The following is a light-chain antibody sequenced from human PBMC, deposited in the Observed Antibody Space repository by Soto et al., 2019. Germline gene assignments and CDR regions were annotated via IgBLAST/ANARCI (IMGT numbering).Light chain of an antibody. CDR3: TSFTTSSIWV. V-gene: IGLV2-14*01. CDR1: SSDVGIYNY. CDR2: EVY. Sequence: QSALTQPASVSGSPGQSITISCTGTSSDVGIYNYVSWYQQHPGKAPKLIICEVYNRPSGVSNRFSGSKSGNTASLTISGLRPKDEADYYCTSFTTSSIWVFGGGTQLTVL. J-gene: IGLJ3*02.